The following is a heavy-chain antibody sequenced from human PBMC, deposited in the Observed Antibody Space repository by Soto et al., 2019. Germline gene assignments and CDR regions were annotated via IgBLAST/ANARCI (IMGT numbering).Heavy chain of an antibody. CDR3: ARGRKPYYYYYRMDV. CDR2: ISAYNGNT. Sequence: QVQLVQSGAEVKKPGASVKVSCKASGYTFTSYGISWVRQAPGQGLEWMGWISAYNGNTNYAQKLQRRVTMTNDTSTSTAYMERRSLRFDDTAVYYCARGRKPYYYYYRMDVWGQGTTVTVSS. CDR1: GYTFTSYG. J-gene: IGHJ6*02. V-gene: IGHV1-18*01.